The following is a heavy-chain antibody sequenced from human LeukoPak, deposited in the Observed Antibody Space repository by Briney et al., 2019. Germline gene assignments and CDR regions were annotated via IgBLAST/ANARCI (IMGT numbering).Heavy chain of an antibody. CDR3: VKEVGAAVGRSSFDY. V-gene: IGHV3-9*01. D-gene: IGHD6-13*01. Sequence: GRSLRLSCAASGFTFDDYAMHWVRQTPGKGLEWVSHISWNSATIEYADSVKGRFTISRDNAKNSLYLQMNSLRAEDTALYYCVKEVGAAVGRSSFDYWGQGTLVTVSS. CDR2: ISWNSATI. J-gene: IGHJ4*02. CDR1: GFTFDDYA.